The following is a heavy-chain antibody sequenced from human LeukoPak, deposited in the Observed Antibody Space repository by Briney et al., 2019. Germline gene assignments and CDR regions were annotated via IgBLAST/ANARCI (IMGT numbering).Heavy chain of an antibody. CDR3: GRVTGGRYCSTTSCYMRGWFDP. CDR1: GGTFSSYA. D-gene: IGHD2-2*02. J-gene: IGHJ5*02. V-gene: IGHV1-69*13. Sequence: SVKVSCKASGGTFSSYAISWVRQAPGQGLEWMGGIIPVFGTSNYAQKFQGRVTITSDESTRTASMQRSSLRSEDKAVYYCGRVTGGRYCSTTSCYMRGWFDPWGQGTLVTVSS. CDR2: IIPVFGTS.